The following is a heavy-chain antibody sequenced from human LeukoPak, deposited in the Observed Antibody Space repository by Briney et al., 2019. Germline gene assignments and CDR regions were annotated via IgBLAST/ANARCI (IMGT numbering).Heavy chain of an antibody. J-gene: IGHJ4*02. Sequence: SETLSLTCTVSGGSISSGGYYWSWIRQPPGKGLEWIGYIYHSGSTYYNPSLKSRVTISVDRSKNQFSLKLSSVTAADTAVYYCARGRDSSGYYSTPPRFDYWGQGTLVTVSS. CDR2: IYHSGST. CDR3: ARGRDSSGYYSTPPRFDY. V-gene: IGHV4-30-2*01. CDR1: GGSISSGGYY. D-gene: IGHD3-22*01.